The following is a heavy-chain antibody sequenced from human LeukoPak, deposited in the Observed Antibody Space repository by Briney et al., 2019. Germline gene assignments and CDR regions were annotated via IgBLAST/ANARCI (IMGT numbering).Heavy chain of an antibody. D-gene: IGHD7-27*01. CDR3: ARGNRQTLGTAGAFDI. CDR1: GFTVSSNY. J-gene: IGHJ3*02. V-gene: IGHV3-53*01. Sequence: GGSLRLSCAASGFTVSSNYMSWVRQAPGKGLEWVSVIYSGGSTYYADSVKGRFTISRDNSKNTLYLQMNSLRAEDTAVYYCARGNRQTLGTAGAFDIWGQGTMVTVSS. CDR2: IYSGGST.